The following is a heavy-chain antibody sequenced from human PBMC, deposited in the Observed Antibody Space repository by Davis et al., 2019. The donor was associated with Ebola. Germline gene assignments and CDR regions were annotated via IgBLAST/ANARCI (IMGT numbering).Heavy chain of an antibody. CDR2: INPRGGST. V-gene: IGHV1-46*01. Sequence: AASVKVSCKASGYTFTSYYMHCVRQAPGQGLEWMGIINPRGGSTSYAQKFQGRVTMTRDTSTGTVYMELSSLRSEDTAVYYCARARYDFWSGYFPQGYFDYWGQGTLVTVSS. CDR1: GYTFTSYY. J-gene: IGHJ4*02. D-gene: IGHD3-3*01. CDR3: ARARYDFWSGYFPQGYFDY.